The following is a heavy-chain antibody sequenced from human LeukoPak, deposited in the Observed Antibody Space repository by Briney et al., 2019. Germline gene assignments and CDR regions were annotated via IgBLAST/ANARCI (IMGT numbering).Heavy chain of an antibody. Sequence: PWGSVKVSCKASGYTFTSYGMSWVRQAPGQGLEWMGWISSCNGNTNYAQKLQGRVTMTTDTSTSTAYMELRSRRSDDTAVYYCARDLLTMVRGVIIHRTYYYYSVDVWGKGTTVTVSS. CDR1: GYTFTSYG. V-gene: IGHV1-18*01. D-gene: IGHD3-10*01. J-gene: IGHJ6*03. CDR2: ISSCNGNT. CDR3: ARDLLTMVRGVIIHRTYYYYSVDV.